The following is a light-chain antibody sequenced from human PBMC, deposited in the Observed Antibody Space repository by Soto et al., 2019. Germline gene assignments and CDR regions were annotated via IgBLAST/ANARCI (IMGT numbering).Light chain of an antibody. CDR1: QSFSNNY. CDR2: GAS. CDR3: QQYRDSRT. Sequence: EIVLTQSPGTLSLSPGERATLSCRASQSFSNNYLAWYQQKPGQAPRLLIYGASSRATGIPDRFSGSGSGTDFTLTISRLEPEDSAVYYCQQYRDSRTFGQGTKVDI. V-gene: IGKV3-20*01. J-gene: IGKJ1*01.